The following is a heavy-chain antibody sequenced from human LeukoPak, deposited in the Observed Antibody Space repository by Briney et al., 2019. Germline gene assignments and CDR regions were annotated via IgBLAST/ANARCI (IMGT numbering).Heavy chain of an antibody. J-gene: IGHJ5*02. Sequence: ASVKVSCKTSGYTFTSYAMHWVRQAPGQRLEWVGWINAGNGNTKYSQKFQGRVTITRDTSASTAYMELSSLRSEDTAVYYCARVTTWGVWFDPWGQGTLVTVSS. CDR1: GYTFTSYA. D-gene: IGHD7-27*01. CDR3: ARVTTWGVWFDP. CDR2: INAGNGNT. V-gene: IGHV1-3*01.